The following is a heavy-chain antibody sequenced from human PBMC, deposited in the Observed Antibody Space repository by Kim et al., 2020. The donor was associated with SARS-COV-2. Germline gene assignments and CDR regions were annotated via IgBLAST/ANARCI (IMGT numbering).Heavy chain of an antibody. J-gene: IGHJ4*02. Sequence: KYYADSVRGRFPGSRDNDKNSLYLQMNSLRAEDTAVYYCARGPNYSPFDYWGQGTLVTVSS. V-gene: IGHV3-48*03. CDR2: K. CDR3: ARGPNYSPFDY. D-gene: IGHD4-4*01.